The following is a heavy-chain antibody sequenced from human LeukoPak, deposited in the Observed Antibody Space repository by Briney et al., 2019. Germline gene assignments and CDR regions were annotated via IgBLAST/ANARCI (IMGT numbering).Heavy chain of an antibody. Sequence: GSSVKVSCKASGGTFSSYAISWVRQAPGQGLEWMGGIIPIFGTANYAQKFQGRVTITTDESTSTAYMELSSLRSEDTAVYYCARGGVSDSFEYFQHWGQGTLVTVSS. D-gene: IGHD2-8*02. CDR2: IIPIFGTA. J-gene: IGHJ1*01. V-gene: IGHV1-69*05. CDR3: ARGGVSDSFEYFQH. CDR1: GGTFSSYA.